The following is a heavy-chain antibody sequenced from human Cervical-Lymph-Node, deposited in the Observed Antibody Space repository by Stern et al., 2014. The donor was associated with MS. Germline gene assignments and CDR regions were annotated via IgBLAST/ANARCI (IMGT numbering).Heavy chain of an antibody. CDR3: ARHGYYDSSGYPLLSDY. D-gene: IGHD3-22*01. CDR2: IYPGGSDT. CDR1: GYSFTSYW. J-gene: IGHJ4*02. Sequence: EVQLVESGAEVKKPGESLKISCKGSGYSFTSYWIGWVRQMPGKGLEWMGVIYPGGSDTRYSPSFQGQVTISADKSISTAYLQWSSLKASDTAMYYCARHGYYDSSGYPLLSDYWGQGTLVTVSP. V-gene: IGHV5-51*01.